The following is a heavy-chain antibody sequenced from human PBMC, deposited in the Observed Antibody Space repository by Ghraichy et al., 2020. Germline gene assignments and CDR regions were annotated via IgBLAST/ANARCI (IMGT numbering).Heavy chain of an antibody. Sequence: LSLTCAVSGYSISSGYYWGWIRQPPGKGLEWIGSIYHSGSTYYNPSLKSRVTISVDTSKNQFSLKLSSVTVADTAVYYCARVKYYYDSSALDPWGQGTLVTVSS. J-gene: IGHJ5*02. CDR2: IYHSGST. V-gene: IGHV4-38-2*01. D-gene: IGHD3-22*01. CDR3: ARVKYYYDSSALDP. CDR1: GYSISSGYY.